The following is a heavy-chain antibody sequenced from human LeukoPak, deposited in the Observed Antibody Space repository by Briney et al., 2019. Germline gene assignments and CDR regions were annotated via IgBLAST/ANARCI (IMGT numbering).Heavy chain of an antibody. CDR1: GFTFSSFA. CDR2: IYSDGSRT. CDR3: ARLKIDGTHFDY. V-gene: IGHV3-64*04. J-gene: IGHJ4*02. D-gene: IGHD3-9*01. Sequence: GGSLRLSCAASGFTFSSFAMHWVRQAPGKGLEYLSAIYSDGSRTYYADSVKGRFTISGDSSKNTLYLQMNSLRAEDTAVYYCARLKIDGTHFDYWGQGTLVTVSS.